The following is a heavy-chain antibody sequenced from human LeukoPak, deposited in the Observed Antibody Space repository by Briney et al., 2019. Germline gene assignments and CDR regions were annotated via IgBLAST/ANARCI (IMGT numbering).Heavy chain of an antibody. CDR1: GGSFSGYY. V-gene: IGHV4-34*01. D-gene: IGHD3-22*01. CDR2: INHSGST. CDR3: ASQDSSGYWTDY. J-gene: IGHJ4*02. Sequence: PSETLSLTCAVYGGSFSGYYWSWIRQPPGKGLEWIGEINHSGSTNYNPSLKSRVTISVDTSKNQFSLKLSSATAADTAVYYCASQDSSGYWTDYWGQGTLVTVSS.